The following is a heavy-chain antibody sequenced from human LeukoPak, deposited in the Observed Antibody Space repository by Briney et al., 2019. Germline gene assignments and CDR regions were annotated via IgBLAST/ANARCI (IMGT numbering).Heavy chain of an antibody. CDR1: GFTFSSYS. CDR2: ISSSSSTI. CDR3: ARVALHSSGWWRDGHYYYYMDV. V-gene: IGHV3-48*01. J-gene: IGHJ6*03. D-gene: IGHD6-19*01. Sequence: GGSLRLSCAASGFTFSSYSMNWVRQAPGKGLEWVSYISSSSSTIYYADSVKGRFTISRDNAKNSLYLQMNSLRAEDTAVYYCARVALHSSGWWRDGHYYYYMDVWGKGTTVTVSS.